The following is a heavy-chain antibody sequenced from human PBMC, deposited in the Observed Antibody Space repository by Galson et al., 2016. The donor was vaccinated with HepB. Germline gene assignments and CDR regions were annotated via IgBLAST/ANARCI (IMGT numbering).Heavy chain of an antibody. Sequence: CAISGDSVSSENAGWNWIRQSPSRGLEWLGKTYYRSKWYSDYAPSVKSRISITADTSKNQVSLQFNSVTPEDTAVYYCARHWYSTWYYFDYWGQGTLVTVSS. V-gene: IGHV6-1*01. CDR3: ARHWYSTWYYFDY. CDR2: TYYRSKWYS. D-gene: IGHD6-13*01. J-gene: IGHJ4*02. CDR1: GDSVSSENAG.